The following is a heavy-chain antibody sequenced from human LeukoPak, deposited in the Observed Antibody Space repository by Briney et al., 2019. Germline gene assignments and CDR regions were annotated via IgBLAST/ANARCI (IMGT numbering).Heavy chain of an antibody. D-gene: IGHD4-11*01. Sequence: GGSLRLSCAASGFTFSSYSMNWVRQAPGKGLEWVSSISSSNNYIYYADSVKGRFTISRDNAKNSLYLQMSSLRAEDTAVYYSARDPYSGLFDYWGQGTLVTVSS. CDR1: GFTFSSYS. CDR2: ISSSNNYI. CDR3: ARDPYSGLFDY. J-gene: IGHJ4*02. V-gene: IGHV3-21*01.